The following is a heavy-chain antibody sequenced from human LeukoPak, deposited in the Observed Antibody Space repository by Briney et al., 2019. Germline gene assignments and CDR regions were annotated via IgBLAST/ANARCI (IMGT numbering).Heavy chain of an antibody. V-gene: IGHV3-15*01. J-gene: IGHJ4*02. Sequence: AGGSLRLSCAASGFTFNNAWMNWVRQAPGKGLEWVGRIKSKTDGGTTDYAAPVKGRFTISRDDSINTLYLQMNSLETEDTAVYYCTAPRGPRNGYYLSDYWGQGTLVTVSS. CDR2: IKSKTDGGTT. CDR3: TAPRGPRNGYYLSDY. D-gene: IGHD3-22*01. CDR1: GFTFNNAW.